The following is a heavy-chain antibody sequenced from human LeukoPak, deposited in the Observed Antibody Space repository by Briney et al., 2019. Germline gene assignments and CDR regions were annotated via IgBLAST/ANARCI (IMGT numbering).Heavy chain of an antibody. CDR1: GYTFTGYY. CDR2: INPNSGGT. CDR3: ARVKNPTVAGPLGY. Sequence: ASVKVSCKASGYTFTGYYMHWVRQAPGQGLEWMGWINPNSGGTNYAQKFQGWVTMTRDTSISTAYMELSRLRSDDTAVYYCARVKNPTVAGPLGYWGQGTLVTVSS. J-gene: IGHJ4*02. D-gene: IGHD6-19*01. V-gene: IGHV1-2*04.